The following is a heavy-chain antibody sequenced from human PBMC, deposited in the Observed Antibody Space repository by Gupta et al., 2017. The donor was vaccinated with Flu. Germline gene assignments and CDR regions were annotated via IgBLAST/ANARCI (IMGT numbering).Heavy chain of an antibody. D-gene: IGHD1-7*01. V-gene: IGHV1-8*01. J-gene: IGHJ5*02. Sequence: QVQLVQSGAEVKKPGASVKVSCKASGYTFTSYDINWVRQATGQGLEWMGWMNPNSGNTGYAQKVQGRVTMTRNTSISTAYMELSSLRSEDTAVYYCARFADNWNYDWFDPWGQGTLVTVSS. CDR1: GYTFTSYD. CDR2: MNPNSGNT. CDR3: ARFADNWNYDWFDP.